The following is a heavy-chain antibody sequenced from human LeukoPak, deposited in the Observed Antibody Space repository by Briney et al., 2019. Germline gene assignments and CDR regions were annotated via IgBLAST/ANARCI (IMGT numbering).Heavy chain of an antibody. CDR3: ARAGSYYNLCDY. Sequence: ASVKVSFKASGYTFTSYDINWVRQATGQGLEWMGWVNPNSGNTGYAPKFQGRVTMTRNTSISTAYMELSSLRSEDTAVYYCARAGSYYNLCDYWGQGTLVTVSS. CDR2: VNPNSGNT. J-gene: IGHJ4*02. D-gene: IGHD3-10*01. V-gene: IGHV1-8*01. CDR1: GYTFTSYD.